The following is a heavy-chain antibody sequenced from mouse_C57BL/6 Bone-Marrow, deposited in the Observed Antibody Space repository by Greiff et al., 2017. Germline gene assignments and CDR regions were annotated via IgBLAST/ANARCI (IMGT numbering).Heavy chain of an antibody. Sequence: HVQLLQSGAELAKPGASVKLSCKASGYTFTSYTMPWVQQRPGQGLEWIGYINHSGGYTKYPQKFKDKATLTADKSSSTAYMQLSSLKSEDSAVYYCARWLDGYWYFDVWGTGTTLTVSS. CDR1: GYTFTSYT. V-gene: IGHV1-4*01. CDR2: INHSGGYT. J-gene: IGHJ1*03. D-gene: IGHD2-2*01. CDR3: ARWLDGYWYFDV.